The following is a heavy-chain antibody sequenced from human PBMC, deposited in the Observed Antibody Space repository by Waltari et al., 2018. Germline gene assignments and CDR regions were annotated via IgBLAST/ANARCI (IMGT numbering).Heavy chain of an antibody. V-gene: IGHV3-7*01. CDR1: GFPFSSYG. CDR2: IKQDGSEI. CDR3: ARLGYNYGYGSFDY. D-gene: IGHD5-18*01. J-gene: IGHJ4*02. Sequence: VQLVESGGGVVQPGRSLRLSCAASGFPFSSYGMHWFRQAPGKGLEWVANIKQDGSEIHYVDSVKGRFTISRDNAKNSLNLQMTSLRVEDTAVYYCARLGYNYGYGSFDYWGQGTLVTVSS.